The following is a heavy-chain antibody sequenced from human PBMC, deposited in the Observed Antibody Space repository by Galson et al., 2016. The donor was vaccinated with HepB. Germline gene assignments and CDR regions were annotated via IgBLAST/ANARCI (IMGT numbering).Heavy chain of an antibody. V-gene: IGHV4-30-2*01. Sequence: TLSLTCAVSGGSISSSGFYSWSWIRQPPGKGLEWIGNVYHSGTTYYNPALKSRVTISVDTSRNQFSLNLTSVTAADTAVYFCARVVQQLSNWFDPLGQGTLVTVSS. CDR3: ARVVQQLSNWFDP. CDR2: VYHSGTT. CDR1: GGSISSSGFYS. J-gene: IGHJ5*02. D-gene: IGHD6-13*01.